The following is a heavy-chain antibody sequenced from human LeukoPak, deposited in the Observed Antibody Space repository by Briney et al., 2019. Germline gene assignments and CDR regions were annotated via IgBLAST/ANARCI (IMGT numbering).Heavy chain of an antibody. CDR1: GFTFSSCA. V-gene: IGHV3-23*01. Sequence: PGGSLRLSCAASGFTFSSCAMNWVRQAPGRGLEWVSAIRGSGDNTYYADSVRGRFTISRDNSKSTLYPQMNSLRAEDTAIYYCAKNMGPEYYYGMDVWGQGTTVTASS. CDR3: AKNMGPEYYYGMDV. D-gene: IGHD2/OR15-2a*01. J-gene: IGHJ6*02. CDR2: IRGSGDNT.